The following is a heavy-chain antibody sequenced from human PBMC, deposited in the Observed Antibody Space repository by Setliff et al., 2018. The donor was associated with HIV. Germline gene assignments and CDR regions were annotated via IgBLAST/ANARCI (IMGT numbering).Heavy chain of an antibody. CDR1: GITISRSW. CDR3: SVGHYRSSSG. J-gene: IGHJ4*02. Sequence: GESLKISCAASGITISRSWMNWVRQAPGKGLEWAANIKEYGSDKYYVDSVKGRFIISRDDAKNSLFLQMNSLRAEDTAIYFCSVGHYRSSSGWGQGTLVTVSS. CDR2: IKEYGSDK. V-gene: IGHV3-7*03. D-gene: IGHD6-6*01.